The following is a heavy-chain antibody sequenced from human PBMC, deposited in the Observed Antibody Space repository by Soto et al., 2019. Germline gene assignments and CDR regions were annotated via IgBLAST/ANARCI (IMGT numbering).Heavy chain of an antibody. CDR2: TYYRSRWYN. J-gene: IGHJ4*02. V-gene: IGHV6-1*01. CDR3: ARDDRGYYLDY. Sequence: QVPLQQSGPGLVKPSQTLSLTCAISGDSVSSNTAGWHWIRQSPSRGLECLGRTYYRSRWYNDYAVSMKSRIAINPDTAKNQFSLQLNSVTPEDTAVYYCARDDRGYYLDYWGQGTLVTVSS. CDR1: GDSVSSNTAG.